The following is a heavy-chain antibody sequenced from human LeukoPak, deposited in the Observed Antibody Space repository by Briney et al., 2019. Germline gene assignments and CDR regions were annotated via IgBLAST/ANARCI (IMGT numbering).Heavy chain of an antibody. CDR1: GFTFSTNA. J-gene: IGHJ4*02. CDR2: ISGSGAST. CDR3: AKDVGKWESLHFFDY. V-gene: IGHV3-23*01. Sequence: GGSLRLSCLTSGFTFSTNAMSWVRQAPGKGLEWISGISGSGASTYYADSVTGRFTISRDNSRNTLYLQMNSLRGDDTAVYCCAKDVGKWESLHFFDYWGQGTLVTVSS. D-gene: IGHD1-26*01.